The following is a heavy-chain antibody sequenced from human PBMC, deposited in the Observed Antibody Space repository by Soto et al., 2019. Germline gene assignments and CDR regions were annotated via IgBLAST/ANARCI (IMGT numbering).Heavy chain of an antibody. Sequence: QVQLVESGGGVVQPGRSLRLSCAASGFTFSSYAMHWVHQAPGKGLEWVAVISYDGSNKYYADSVKGRFTISRDNSKNTLYLQMNSLRAEDTAVYYCARDRSYAYCSGGSCYPSYGMDVWGQGTTVTVSS. V-gene: IGHV3-30-3*01. D-gene: IGHD2-15*01. CDR1: GFTFSSYA. CDR2: ISYDGSNK. J-gene: IGHJ6*02. CDR3: ARDRSYAYCSGGSCYPSYGMDV.